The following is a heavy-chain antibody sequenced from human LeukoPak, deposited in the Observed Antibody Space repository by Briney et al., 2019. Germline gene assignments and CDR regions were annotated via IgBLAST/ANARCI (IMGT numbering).Heavy chain of an antibody. Sequence: PGGSLRLSCAASGFTFSSYSMNWVRQAPGKGLEWVSSISSSSSYIYYADSVKGRFTISRDNAKNSLYLQMNSLRAEDTAVYYCARRQGDTIFGVAPYYFDYWGQGTLVTVSS. V-gene: IGHV3-21*01. CDR1: GFTFSSYS. CDR3: ARRQGDTIFGVAPYYFDY. J-gene: IGHJ4*02. D-gene: IGHD3-3*01. CDR2: ISSSSSYI.